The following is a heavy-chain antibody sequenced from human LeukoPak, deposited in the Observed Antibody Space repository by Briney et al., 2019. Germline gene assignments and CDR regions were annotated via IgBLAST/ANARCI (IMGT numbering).Heavy chain of an antibody. V-gene: IGHV3-9*01. CDR1: GFTFDDYA. D-gene: IGHD1-1*01. CDR2: ISWNSGSI. Sequence: GGSLRLSCAASGFTFDDYAMHWVRRAPGKGLEWVSGISWNSGSIGYADSVKGRFTISRDNAKNSLYLQMNSLRAEDTALYYCAKDIAQLNSDYYYYYGMDVWGQGTTVTVSS. J-gene: IGHJ6*02. CDR3: AKDIAQLNSDYYYYYGMDV.